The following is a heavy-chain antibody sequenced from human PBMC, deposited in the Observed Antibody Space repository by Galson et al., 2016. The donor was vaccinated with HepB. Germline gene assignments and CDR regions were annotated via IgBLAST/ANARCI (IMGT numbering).Heavy chain of an antibody. Sequence: SLRLSCAASGFIFSGSAMHWVRQASGKGLEWLGRIRSKANSYATTYAASGKGRFTISRDESKNTAYLQMNSLKTEDTAMYYCTRGSCSSTSCYANDYWGQGTLVTVSS. D-gene: IGHD2-2*01. J-gene: IGHJ4*02. V-gene: IGHV3-73*01. CDR1: GFIFSGSA. CDR2: IRSKANSYAT. CDR3: TRGSCSSTSCYANDY.